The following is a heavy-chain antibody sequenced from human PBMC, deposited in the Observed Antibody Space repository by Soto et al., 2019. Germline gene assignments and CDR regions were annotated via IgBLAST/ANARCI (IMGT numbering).Heavy chain of an antibody. J-gene: IGHJ6*02. CDR2: LWSAGDFE. D-gene: IGHD6-13*01. CDR3: ARDAQQLANYGMDV. V-gene: IGHV3-33*01. Sequence: GESLKISCVASGFSISHHGMHWVRQAPGKGLEWVAHLWSAGDFEYYADSVKGRFTISRDLSRNTLYLQMNSLGAEDTAVYHCARDAQQLANYGMDVWGQGTTVTVS. CDR1: GFSISHHG.